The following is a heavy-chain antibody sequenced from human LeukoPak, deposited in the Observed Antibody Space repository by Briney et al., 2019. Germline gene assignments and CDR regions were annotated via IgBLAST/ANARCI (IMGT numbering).Heavy chain of an antibody. Sequence: GGSLRLSCAASGFTFSSYEMNWVRQAPGKGLEWVSYISSSGSTKYYTDSVRGRFTISRDNAKNSLYLQMSSLRGEDTAVYYCARQTYYDFWSGYSTFDYWGQGTLVTVSS. V-gene: IGHV3-48*03. CDR1: GFTFSSYE. CDR3: ARQTYYDFWSGYSTFDY. D-gene: IGHD3-3*01. J-gene: IGHJ4*02. CDR2: ISSSGSTK.